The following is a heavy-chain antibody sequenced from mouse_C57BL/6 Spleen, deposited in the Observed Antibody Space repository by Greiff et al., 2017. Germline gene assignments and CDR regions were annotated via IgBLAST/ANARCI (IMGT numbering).Heavy chain of an antibody. Sequence: VKLQESGPELVKPGASVKISCKASGYSFTSYYIHWVKQRPGQGLEWIGWIYPGSGNTKYNEKFKGKATLTADTSSSTAYMQLSSLTSEDSAVYYCAREGYGSSYRGAMDYWGQGTSVTVSS. CDR2: IYPGSGNT. J-gene: IGHJ4*01. CDR3: AREGYGSSYRGAMDY. V-gene: IGHV1-66*01. D-gene: IGHD1-1*01. CDR1: GYSFTSYY.